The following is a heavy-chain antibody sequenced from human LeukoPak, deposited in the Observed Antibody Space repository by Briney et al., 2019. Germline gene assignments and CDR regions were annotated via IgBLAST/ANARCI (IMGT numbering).Heavy chain of an antibody. CDR1: GYTFTSYD. D-gene: IGHD6-6*01. CDR3: AGDRAVEQFVEGWFDP. V-gene: IGHV1-8*01. CDR2: MNPNSGNA. J-gene: IGHJ5*02. Sequence: GASVKVSCKASGYTFTSYDINWVRQATGQGLEWMGWMNPNSGNAGYAQKFQGRVTMTRNTSISTAYMELSSLRSEDTAVYYCAGDRAVEQFVEGWFDPWGQGTLVTVSS.